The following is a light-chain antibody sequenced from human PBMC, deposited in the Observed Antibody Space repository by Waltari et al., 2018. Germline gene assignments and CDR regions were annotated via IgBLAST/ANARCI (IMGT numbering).Light chain of an antibody. CDR2: DAS. Sequence: IQVTPVPSSLSASVGASVNITCQASQDINTYLNWYQQKSGKAPQLLFYDASDFETGVSSRFSKSGSGTDFTFTISTLQPEDIGTYYCQQYHALPLTFGGGTKVTIK. J-gene: IGKJ4*01. CDR1: QDINTY. V-gene: IGKV1-33*01. CDR3: QQYHALPLT.